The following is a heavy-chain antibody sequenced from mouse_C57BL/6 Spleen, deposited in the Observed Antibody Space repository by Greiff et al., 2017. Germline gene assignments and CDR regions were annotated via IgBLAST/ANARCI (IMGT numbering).Heavy chain of an antibody. CDR2: IHPNSDST. Sequence: VQLQQSGAELVKPGASVKLSCKASGYTFTTYRIHWMKQRPGKGLEWIGMIHPNSDSTNYNEKFKGKATLPVEKASSTVYMELSSLTSDDSAVYYCAKGDNDDAWFAYWGQGTLVTVSA. CDR3: AKGDNDDAWFAY. V-gene: IGHV1-64*01. J-gene: IGHJ3*01. D-gene: IGHD2-4*01. CDR1: GYTFTTYR.